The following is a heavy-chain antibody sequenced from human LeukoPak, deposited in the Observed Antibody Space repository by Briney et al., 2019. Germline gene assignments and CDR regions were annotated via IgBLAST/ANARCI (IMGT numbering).Heavy chain of an antibody. CDR2: IIPIFGTA. D-gene: IGHD1-26*01. V-gene: IGHV1-69*01. CDR3: ARDSTPTYYSGTYYFEY. Sequence: GSSVKVSCKASGGTFSSYAISWVRQAPGQGLEWMGGIIPIFGTANYAQKFQGRVTITADESTNTAYMELSSLRSEDTALYYCARDSTPTYYSGTYYFEYWGQGTLVTVSS. J-gene: IGHJ4*02. CDR1: GGTFSSYA.